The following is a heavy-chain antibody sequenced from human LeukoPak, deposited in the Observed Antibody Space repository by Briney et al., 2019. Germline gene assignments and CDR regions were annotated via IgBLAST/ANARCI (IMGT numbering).Heavy chain of an antibody. V-gene: IGHV3-30*02. CDR2: IRYDGSNK. Sequence: GGSLRLSCAASGFTFSSYGMHWVRQAPGKGLEWVAFIRYDGSNKYYADSVKGRSTISRDNSKNTLYLQMNSLRAEDTAVYYCAGAAAGTLADAFDIWGQGTMVTVSS. CDR3: AGAAAGTLADAFDI. CDR1: GFTFSSYG. J-gene: IGHJ3*02. D-gene: IGHD6-13*01.